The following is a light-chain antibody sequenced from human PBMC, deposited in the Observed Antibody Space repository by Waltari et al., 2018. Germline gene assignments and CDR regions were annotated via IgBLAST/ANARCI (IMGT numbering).Light chain of an antibody. CDR1: PSNFGAGYD. V-gene: IGLV1-40*01. J-gene: IGLJ3*02. CDR3: QSYDRKLRGWV. Sequence: QFVLTQPPSVSGAPGQTVTISCTGTPSNFGAGYDVFWYQRLPGTAPKLLISLKTNRPSGVPDRFSGSKSGTSASRAISGLQTDDEGDYYCQSYDRKLRGWVFGGGTKLTVL. CDR2: LKT.